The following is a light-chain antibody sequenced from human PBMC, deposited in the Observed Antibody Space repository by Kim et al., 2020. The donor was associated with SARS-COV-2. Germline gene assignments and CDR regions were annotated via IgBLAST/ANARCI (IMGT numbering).Light chain of an antibody. CDR2: DAS. V-gene: IGKV3-11*01. CDR3: QQHSNWIT. CDR1: QSVSNY. J-gene: IGKJ5*01. Sequence: SLSAGKRTTLSCRAKQSVSNYLAWYQQKPGQAPRLLIYDASNRATGIPARFSGSGYGTDFTLTISSLEPEDVAVYYCQQHSNWITFGQGTRLEIK.